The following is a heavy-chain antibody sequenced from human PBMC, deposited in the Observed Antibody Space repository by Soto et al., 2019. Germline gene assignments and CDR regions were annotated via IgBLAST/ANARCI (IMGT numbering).Heavy chain of an antibody. CDR1: GGSISSSSYY. CDR2: IYYSGST. V-gene: IGHV4-39*01. J-gene: IGHJ5*02. CDR3: ARLAPGYCSGGSCPNWFDP. Sequence: SETLSLTCTVSGGSISSSSYYWGWIRQPPGKGLEWIGSIYYSGSTYYNPSLKSRVTISVDTSKNQFSLKLSSVTAADTAVYYCARLAPGYCSGGSCPNWFDPWGQGTLVTVSS. D-gene: IGHD2-15*01.